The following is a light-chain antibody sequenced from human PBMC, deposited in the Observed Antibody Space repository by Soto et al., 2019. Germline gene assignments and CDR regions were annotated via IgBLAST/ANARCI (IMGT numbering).Light chain of an antibody. CDR1: NSNIGNNA. CDR3: GTWDSSLSAGV. CDR2: DNY. V-gene: IGLV1-51*01. Sequence: QSVLTQPPSVSGAPRQRVTISCSGSNSNIGNNAVNWYQQLPGKAPKLLIYDNYHRPSGIPDRFSGSKSGTSATLGITGLQTGDEADYYCGTWDSSLSAGVFGGGTKLTVL. J-gene: IGLJ2*01.